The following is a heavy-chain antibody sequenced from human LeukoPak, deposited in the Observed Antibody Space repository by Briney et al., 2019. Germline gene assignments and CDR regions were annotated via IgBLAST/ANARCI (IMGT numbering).Heavy chain of an antibody. D-gene: IGHD6-13*01. Sequence: PSETLSLTCAVYGGSFSGCYWSWIRQPPGKGLEWIGEINHSGSTNYNPSLKSRVTISVDTSKNQFSLKLSSVIAADTAVYYCARTQPSSSHGDWGQGTLVTVSS. CDR2: INHSGST. V-gene: IGHV4-34*01. CDR1: GGSFSGCY. J-gene: IGHJ4*02. CDR3: ARTQPSSSHGD.